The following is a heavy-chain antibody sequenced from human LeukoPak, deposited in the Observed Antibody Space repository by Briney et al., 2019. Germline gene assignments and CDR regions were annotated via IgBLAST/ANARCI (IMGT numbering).Heavy chain of an antibody. D-gene: IGHD6-19*01. CDR3: AKDGSGWYRVSYFDY. CDR2: ISGTGGST. CDR1: GFTFSSYG. V-gene: IGHV3-23*01. J-gene: IGHJ4*02. Sequence: GGSLRLSCAASGFTFSSYGMSWVRQAPGKGLEWVSLISGTGGSTYYADSVKGRFTISRDNSKNTLYLQMNSLRAEDTAVYYCAKDGSGWYRVSYFDYWGQGTLVTVSS.